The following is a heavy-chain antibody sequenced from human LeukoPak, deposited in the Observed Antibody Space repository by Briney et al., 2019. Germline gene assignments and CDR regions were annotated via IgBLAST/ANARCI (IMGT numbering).Heavy chain of an antibody. Sequence: PGGSLRLSCAASGFNFGSYSMTWVRQAPGKGLEWIGEINDSGSTNYNPSLKSRVTISVATSKKQFSLKVTSVTAADTAVYYCARRSHYSPSAGTALWGQGTLVTVSS. CDR3: ARRSHYSPSAGTAL. CDR1: GFNFGSYS. D-gene: IGHD3-10*01. J-gene: IGHJ4*02. CDR2: INDSGST. V-gene: IGHV4-34*01.